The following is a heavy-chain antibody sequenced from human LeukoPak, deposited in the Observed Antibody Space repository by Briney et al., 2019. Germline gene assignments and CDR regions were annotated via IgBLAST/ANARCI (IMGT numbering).Heavy chain of an antibody. J-gene: IGHJ4*02. CDR2: ISYDGSNK. D-gene: IGHD3-3*01. CDR3: ARSLSGYWTHVRADLDY. V-gene: IGHV3-30*03. CDR1: GFIFSTYG. Sequence: GGSLRLSCAASGFIFSTYGMHWVRQAPGKGLEWVAVISYDGSNKYYADSVKGRFTISRDNSKNTLYLQMNSLRAGDTAVYYCARSLSGYWTHVRADLDYWGQGTLVTVSS.